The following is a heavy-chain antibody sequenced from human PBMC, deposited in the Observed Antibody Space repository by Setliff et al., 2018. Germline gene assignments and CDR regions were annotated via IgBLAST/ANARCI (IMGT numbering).Heavy chain of an antibody. CDR2: FHTGGST. Sequence: PSETLSLTCTVSGVSISSGSYYWTWIRQPAGKGLEWIGHFHTGGSTNYNRSLRSRVSISVDTSKNQFSLKLSSVTAADTATYYCARAGPTVTFFRVLVISWWDPWGQGSLGTVSS. V-gene: IGHV4-61*09. D-gene: IGHD3-3*01. J-gene: IGHJ5*02. CDR3: ARAGPTVTFFRVLVISWWDP. CDR1: GVSISSGSYY.